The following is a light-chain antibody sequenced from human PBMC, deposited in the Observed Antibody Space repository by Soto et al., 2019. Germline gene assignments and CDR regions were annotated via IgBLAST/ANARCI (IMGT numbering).Light chain of an antibody. CDR2: GAS. V-gene: IGKV3-20*01. CDR1: QSVYKNF. Sequence: EIVLTQSPGTLSLSPGERATLSCRASQSVYKNFLAWYQQKPGQAPRLLINGASNRATGIPDRVSGSGSGTYFSLTIDSLETEDFAVYFCQQYCSSPPTFGGGTKVAIK. CDR3: QQYCSSPPT. J-gene: IGKJ4*01.